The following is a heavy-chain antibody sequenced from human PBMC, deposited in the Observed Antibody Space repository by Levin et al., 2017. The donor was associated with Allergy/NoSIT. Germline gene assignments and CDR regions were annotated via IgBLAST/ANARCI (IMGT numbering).Heavy chain of an antibody. J-gene: IGHJ5*02. V-gene: IGHV4-39*01. D-gene: IGHD6-19*01. CDR2: IYYSGST. CDR3: ARPYSSGWYGFDGWFDP. CDR1: GGSISSSSYY. Sequence: PSQTLSLTCTVSGGSISSSSYYWGWIRQPPGKGLEWIGSIYYSGSTYYNPSLKSRVTISVDTSKNQFSLKLSSVTAADTAVYYCARPYSSGWYGFDGWFDPWGQGTLVTVSS.